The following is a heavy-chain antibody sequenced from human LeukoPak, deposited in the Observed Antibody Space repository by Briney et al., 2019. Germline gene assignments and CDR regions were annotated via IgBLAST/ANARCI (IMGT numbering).Heavy chain of an antibody. CDR3: ARARGSYYYFDY. Sequence: GGSLRLSCAASGFTFSSYEMNWVRQAPGKGLEWVSYISSSGTTIYYADSVKGRFTISRDNAKNSVFLQMNSLRVEDTAVYYCARARGSYYYFDYWGQGTLVTVSS. D-gene: IGHD1-26*01. CDR1: GFTFSSYE. J-gene: IGHJ4*02. V-gene: IGHV3-48*03. CDR2: ISSSGTTI.